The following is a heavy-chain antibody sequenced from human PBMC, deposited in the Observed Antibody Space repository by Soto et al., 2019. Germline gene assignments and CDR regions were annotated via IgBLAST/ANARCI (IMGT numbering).Heavy chain of an antibody. CDR2: ISGRGGST. J-gene: IGHJ6*03. V-gene: IGHV3-23*01. CDR3: AKEYYDFWSGYYPHYYYMDV. D-gene: IGHD3-3*01. CDR1: GFTFSSYA. Sequence: GGSLRLSCAASGFTFSSYAMSWVRQAPGKGLEWVSAISGRGGSTYYADSVKGRFTISRDNSKKTLYLQMNSLRAEDTAVYYCAKEYYDFWSGYYPHYYYMDVWGKGTTVTVSS.